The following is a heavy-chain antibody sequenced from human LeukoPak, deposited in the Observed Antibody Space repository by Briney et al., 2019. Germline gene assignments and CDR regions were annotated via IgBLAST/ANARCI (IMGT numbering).Heavy chain of an antibody. J-gene: IGHJ3*01. Sequence: GGSLRLSCAASGFTLTSSAMSWVRQAPGKALEWVSGISGSGSNIFLADSVKGRFTISRDNSRNTLYLQMNSLRAEDTAVYYCAREYSSFDAFDVWGQGTMVTVSS. CDR3: AREYSSFDAFDV. D-gene: IGHD6-6*01. CDR1: GFTLTSSA. V-gene: IGHV3-23*01. CDR2: ISGSGSNI.